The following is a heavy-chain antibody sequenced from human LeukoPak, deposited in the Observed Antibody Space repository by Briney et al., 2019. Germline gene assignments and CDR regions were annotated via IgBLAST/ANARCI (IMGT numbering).Heavy chain of an antibody. V-gene: IGHV3-73*01. D-gene: IGHD6-19*01. CDR1: GFTFSGSA. CDR2: IRSKANSYAT. J-gene: IGHJ6*03. CDR3: TSKGYSSGPYYYYYMDV. Sequence: PGGSLRLSCAASGFTFSGSAMHWVRQASGKGLEWVGRIRSKANSYATAYAASVKGRFTISRDDSKNTAYLQMNSLKTEDTAVYYCTSKGYSSGPYYYYYMDVWGKGTTVTVSS.